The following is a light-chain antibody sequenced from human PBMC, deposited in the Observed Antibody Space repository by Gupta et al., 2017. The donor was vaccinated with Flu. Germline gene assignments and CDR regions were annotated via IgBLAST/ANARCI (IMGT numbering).Light chain of an antibody. J-gene: IGKJ1*01. CDR2: GAS. V-gene: IGKV3-15*01. CDR3: QQYHNWPRT. Sequence: PGTQSAVAAEAAGRSDMSRHNVQSKFEWNLERPSEAPGPHMCGASTRATEFPARLSGSWSGTEFTLTISSLQSEDFAVYHCQQYHNWPRTFGQGTTVEIK. CDR1: HNVQSK.